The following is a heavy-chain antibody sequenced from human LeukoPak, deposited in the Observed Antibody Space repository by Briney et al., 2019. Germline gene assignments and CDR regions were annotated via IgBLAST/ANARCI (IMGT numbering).Heavy chain of an antibody. J-gene: IGHJ4*02. CDR3: ARRGRVAGIDY. V-gene: IGHV4-39*01. Sequence: PSETLSLTCTVSGGSISSSSYDWGWIRQPPGKGLEWIGSMYYSGSTYNNPSLKSRVTISVDTSKTPFSLKLSSVTAADTAVYYCARRGRVAGIDYWGQGTLVTVSS. CDR1: GGSISSSSYD. D-gene: IGHD6-19*01. CDR2: MYYSGST.